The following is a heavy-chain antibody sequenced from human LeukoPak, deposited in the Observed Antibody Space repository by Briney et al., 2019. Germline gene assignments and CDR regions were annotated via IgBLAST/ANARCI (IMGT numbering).Heavy chain of an antibody. J-gene: IGHJ4*02. V-gene: IGHV4-39*01. CDR1: GGSITGTTYY. D-gene: IGHD2-8*01. CDR2: VYYSGST. Sequence: SDTLSLTCSVSGGSITGTTYYWPWIRQPPGKGLEWIGSVYYSGSTSYSPSLKSRVTISVDTSKNQFSLRLSSVTAADTAVYYCARNVSAGYFGYWGQGTLVTVSS. CDR3: ARNVSAGYFGY.